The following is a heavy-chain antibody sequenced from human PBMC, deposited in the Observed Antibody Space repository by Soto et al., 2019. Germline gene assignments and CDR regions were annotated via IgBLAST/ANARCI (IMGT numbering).Heavy chain of an antibody. D-gene: IGHD6-19*01. CDR1: GFVFSDDG. Sequence: HPGGSERLSCAYAGFVFSDDGRNCVRQAPGKGLEWVSAISGSGGSTYYADSVKGRFTISRDNSKNTLYVQMNSLRAEDTAVYYCTKTALQRAVAGPNWLDPWGQGTLVTVSS. V-gene: IGHV3-23*01. J-gene: IGHJ5*02. CDR2: ISGSGGST. CDR3: TKTALQRAVAGPNWLDP.